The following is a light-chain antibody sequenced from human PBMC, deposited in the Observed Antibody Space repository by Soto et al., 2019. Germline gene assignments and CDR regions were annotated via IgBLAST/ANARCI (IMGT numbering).Light chain of an antibody. Sequence: EVVMMQSPATLSVSPGERATLSCRASQSVSSNLDWYQQKPGQSPRLLIYGASTRATGVPARFSGSGSGTEFTLTISSLQSEDFAVYYCQQYNNWPPYTFGQGTKLEI. CDR1: QSVSSN. J-gene: IGKJ2*01. CDR3: QQYNNWPPYT. V-gene: IGKV3-15*01. CDR2: GAS.